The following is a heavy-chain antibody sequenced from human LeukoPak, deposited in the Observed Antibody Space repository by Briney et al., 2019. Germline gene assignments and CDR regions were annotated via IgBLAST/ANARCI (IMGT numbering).Heavy chain of an antibody. V-gene: IGHV3-30*01. CDR1: GFTFSSYA. CDR2: ISYDGSNK. J-gene: IGHJ4*02. CDR3: ARDPTGGFDY. D-gene: IGHD1-26*01. Sequence: GRSLRLSCAASGFTFSSYAMHWVRQAPGKXXXXVAVISYDGSNKYYADSVKGRFTISRDNSKNTLYLQMNSLRAEDTAVYYCARDPTGGFDYWGQGTLVTVSS.